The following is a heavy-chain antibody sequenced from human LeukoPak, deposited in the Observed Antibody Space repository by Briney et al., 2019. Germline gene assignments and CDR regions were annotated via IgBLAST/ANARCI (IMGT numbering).Heavy chain of an antibody. CDR3: AKSGYGSGSYPHYGMDV. CDR2: ISGSGGST. Sequence: PGGSLRLSCAASGFTFSSYAMSWVRQAPGKGLEWVSAISGSGGSTYYADSVKGRFTISRDNSKNTLYLQMNSLRAEDTAVYYCAKSGYGSGSYPHYGMDVWGQGTTVTVSS. J-gene: IGHJ6*02. D-gene: IGHD3-10*01. CDR1: GFTFSSYA. V-gene: IGHV3-23*01.